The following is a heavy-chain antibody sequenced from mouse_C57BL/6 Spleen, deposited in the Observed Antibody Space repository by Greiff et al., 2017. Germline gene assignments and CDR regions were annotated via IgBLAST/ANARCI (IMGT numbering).Heavy chain of an antibody. Sequence: LQQSGASVKISCKASGYAFSSYWMNWVKQRPGKGLEWIGQIYPGDGDTNYNGKFKGKATLTADKSSSTAYMQLSSLTSEDSAVYFCARYSKGDYYAMDYWGQGTSVTVSS. CDR1: GYAFSSYW. CDR2: IYPGDGDT. J-gene: IGHJ4*01. CDR3: ARYSKGDYYAMDY. D-gene: IGHD2-5*01. V-gene: IGHV1-80*01.